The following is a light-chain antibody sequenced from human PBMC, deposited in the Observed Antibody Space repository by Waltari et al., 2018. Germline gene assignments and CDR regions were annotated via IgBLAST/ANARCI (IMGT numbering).Light chain of an antibody. CDR2: DAS. CDR1: QHLRSN. CDR3: QHRSHWPL. Sequence: IVLTQSPATLTLSPGERATLSCKPSQHLRSNVVWYQQKPGQPPRLVIFDASKMASGIPARFSGSGSGTDFTLTINSLEPEDFAVYYCQHRSHWPLFGGGTKIEIK. J-gene: IGKJ4*01. V-gene: IGKV3-11*01.